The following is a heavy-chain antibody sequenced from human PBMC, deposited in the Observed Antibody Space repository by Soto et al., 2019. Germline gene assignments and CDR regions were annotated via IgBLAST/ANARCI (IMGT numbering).Heavy chain of an antibody. J-gene: IGHJ4*02. Sequence: PSETLSLTCTVAGGYISSYYLSWIRQPPGKGLEWIGYIYYSGSTNYNPSLKSRVTISVDTSKNQFSLKLNSMTAADTAVYYCARHNYGSGSTYFDYWGQGTLVTVSS. CDR2: IYYSGST. D-gene: IGHD3-10*01. CDR1: GGYISSYY. CDR3: ARHNYGSGSTYFDY. V-gene: IGHV4-59*08.